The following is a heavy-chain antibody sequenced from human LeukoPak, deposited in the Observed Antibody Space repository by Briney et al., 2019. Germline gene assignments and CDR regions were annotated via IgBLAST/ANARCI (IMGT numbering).Heavy chain of an antibody. Sequence: ASVKVSCKASGYTFTGYYMHWVRQAPGQGLEWMGWINAGNGNTKYSQKFQGRVTITRDTSASTAYMELSSLRSEDTAVYYCARVRVDYDILTGYYSGGAYGMDVWGQGTTVTVSS. CDR1: GYTFTGYY. V-gene: IGHV1-3*01. D-gene: IGHD3-9*01. CDR2: INAGNGNT. J-gene: IGHJ6*02. CDR3: ARVRVDYDILTGYYSGGAYGMDV.